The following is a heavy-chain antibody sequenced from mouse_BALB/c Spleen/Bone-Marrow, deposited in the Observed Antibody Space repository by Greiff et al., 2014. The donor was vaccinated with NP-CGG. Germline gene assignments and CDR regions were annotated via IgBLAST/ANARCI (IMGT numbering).Heavy chain of an antibody. V-gene: IGHV10-3*03. J-gene: IGHJ4*01. CDR1: GFTFNTYG. CDR3: VRDSDYGYYSMDY. Sequence: VQLQQSGGGLVQPKGSLKLSCAVSGFTFNTYGMHWVCQAPGKGLEWIARIRSKSNDYATYYADSVKDRFIISRDDSQSMLYLQMNNLKTEDTAMYYCVRDSDYGYYSMDYWGQGTSVTVSS. D-gene: IGHD2-4*01. CDR2: IRSKSNDYAT.